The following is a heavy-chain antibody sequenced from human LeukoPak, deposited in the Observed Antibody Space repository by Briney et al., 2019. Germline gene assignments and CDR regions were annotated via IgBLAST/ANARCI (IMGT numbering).Heavy chain of an antibody. CDR2: ISDNGGTT. Sequence: GGSLRLSCAAYGFTFSDYTMSWVRQAPGEGLQWLSGISDNGGTTYYADSVKGRFTISRDNSKNTLYLQMNSLRAEDTAVYYCAKDQGIVGASDYFDYWGQGTLVTVSS. J-gene: IGHJ4*02. V-gene: IGHV3-23*01. D-gene: IGHD1-26*01. CDR3: AKDQGIVGASDYFDY. CDR1: GFTFSDYT.